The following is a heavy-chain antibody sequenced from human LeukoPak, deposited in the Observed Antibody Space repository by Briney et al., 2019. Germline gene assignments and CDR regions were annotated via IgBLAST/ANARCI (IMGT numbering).Heavy chain of an antibody. CDR1: GGSISSGGYY. D-gene: IGHD3-10*01. J-gene: IGHJ4*02. Sequence: SQTLSLTCTVSGGSISSGGYYWSWIRQDTGKGLEWIGYIYYSGSTYYNPSLKSRVTISVDTSKNQFSLKLSSVTAADTAVYYCARDSASGSGTIDYWGQGTLVTVSS. CDR2: IYYSGST. CDR3: ARDSASGSGTIDY. V-gene: IGHV4-31*03.